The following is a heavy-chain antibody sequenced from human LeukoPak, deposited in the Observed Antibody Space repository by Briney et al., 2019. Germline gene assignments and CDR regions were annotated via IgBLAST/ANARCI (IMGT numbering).Heavy chain of an antibody. CDR3: AGDYRGDYSQEY. CDR1: GFTFSAYN. Sequence: PGGSLRLSCAASGFTFSAYNMAGFASPPGKGWKWIGSIYYSGSTYYNPSLKSRVTMSVDTSKNLFSLKLSSVTAADTAVYYCAGDYRGDYSQEYWGQGTLVTVSS. V-gene: IGHV4-38-2*02. J-gene: IGHJ4*02. CDR2: IYYSGST. D-gene: IGHD4-17*01.